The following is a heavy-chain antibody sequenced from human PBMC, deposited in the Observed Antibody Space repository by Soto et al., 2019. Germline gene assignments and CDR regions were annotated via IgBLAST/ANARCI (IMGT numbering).Heavy chain of an antibody. Sequence: SETLSLTCSVSGGSVSDKTYYWSWIRQPPGKRLEWIGYVYYSGTTNYNPSLKSRVTISVDLSKNRFSLRLSSVATADTALYYCARTTAVPNTLRSRYFFDYWGQGTLVTVSS. CDR2: VYYSGTT. CDR3: ARTTAVPNTLRSRYFFDY. V-gene: IGHV4-61*01. D-gene: IGHD4-17*01. J-gene: IGHJ4*02. CDR1: GGSVSDKTYY.